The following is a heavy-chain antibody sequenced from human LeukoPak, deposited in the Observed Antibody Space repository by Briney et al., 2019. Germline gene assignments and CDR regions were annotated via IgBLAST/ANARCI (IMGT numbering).Heavy chain of an antibody. CDR2: INPNSGGT. CDR1: GYTFTGYY. Sequence: GASVKVSCKASGYTFTGYYMHWVRQAPGQGLEWMGWINPNSGGTNYAQKFQGRVTMTRGTSISTAYMELSRLRSDDTAVYYCAREAVVVPAAYFDYWGQGTLVTVSS. J-gene: IGHJ4*02. D-gene: IGHD2-2*01. CDR3: AREAVVVPAAYFDY. V-gene: IGHV1-2*02.